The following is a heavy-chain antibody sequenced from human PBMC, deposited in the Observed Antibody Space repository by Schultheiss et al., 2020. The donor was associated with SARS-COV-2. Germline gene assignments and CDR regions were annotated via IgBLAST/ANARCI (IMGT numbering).Heavy chain of an antibody. CDR1: GGSITSYY. J-gene: IGHJ6*03. Sequence: GSLRLSCTVSGGSITSYYWSWIRQPPGKGLEWIGYIYYSGSTNYNPSLKSRVTISLDASKNHFSLGLNSVTAADTAVYYCAREPTTGTTYYYYMDVWGKGTTVTVSS. V-gene: IGHV4-59*12. D-gene: IGHD1-1*01. CDR2: IYYSGST. CDR3: AREPTTGTTYYYYMDV.